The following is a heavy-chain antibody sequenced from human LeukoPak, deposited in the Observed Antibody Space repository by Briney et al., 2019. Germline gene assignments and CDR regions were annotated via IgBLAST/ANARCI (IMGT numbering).Heavy chain of an antibody. D-gene: IGHD6-13*01. CDR1: GDSISSGNY. Sequence: SETLSLTCTVSGDSISSGNYWGWIRQPPGKGLEWIGSIYHTGSTYYNLSLKSRVTISVDTSKNQFSLKLSSVTAADTAVYYCARDNRAAAGNWFDPWGQGTLVTVSS. CDR3: ARDNRAAAGNWFDP. CDR2: IYHTGST. V-gene: IGHV4-38-2*02. J-gene: IGHJ5*02.